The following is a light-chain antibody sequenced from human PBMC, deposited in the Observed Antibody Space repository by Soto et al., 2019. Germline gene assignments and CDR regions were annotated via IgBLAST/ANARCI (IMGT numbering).Light chain of an antibody. Sequence: QSVLTQPPSASWTPGQRVPISCSGSSSNIGSGPVHWYQHLPVTALKLLIFRSNQRPSVVPDRFSGSKSGTSASLAISGLESEDEDEYYCAPWDDRLNGWVFVGGTKLTVL. CDR3: APWDDRLNGWV. CDR1: SSNIGSGP. V-gene: IGLV1-44*01. CDR2: RSN. J-gene: IGLJ3*02.